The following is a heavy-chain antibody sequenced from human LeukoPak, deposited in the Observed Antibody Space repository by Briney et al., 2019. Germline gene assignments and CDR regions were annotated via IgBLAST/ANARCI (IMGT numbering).Heavy chain of an antibody. CDR1: GGSISSSS. V-gene: IGHV3-21*01. J-gene: IGHJ4*02. D-gene: IGHD6-13*01. Sequence: ETLSLTCTVSGGSISSSSYYWGWIRQPPGKGLEWVSSISSSSSYIYYADSVKGRFTISRDNAKNSLYLQMNSLRAEDTAVYYCARDIADYWGQGTLVTVSS. CDR2: ISSSSSYI. CDR3: ARDIADY.